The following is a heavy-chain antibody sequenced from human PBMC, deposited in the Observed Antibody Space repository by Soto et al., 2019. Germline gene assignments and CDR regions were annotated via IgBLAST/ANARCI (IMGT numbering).Heavy chain of an antibody. CDR1: GFDFNKYA. D-gene: IGHD2-2*02. Sequence: QPGGSLSLSCAAFGFDFNKYAMTWVRQAPGKGLQWVSSITSNGDSTYYADSVKGRFTTSRDNSKNTLYLQMNSLRADDTAVFYCAKDSPSYTTSPFYFDSWGQGTLVTVSS. CDR2: ITSNGDST. CDR3: AKDSPSYTTSPFYFDS. V-gene: IGHV3-23*01. J-gene: IGHJ4*02.